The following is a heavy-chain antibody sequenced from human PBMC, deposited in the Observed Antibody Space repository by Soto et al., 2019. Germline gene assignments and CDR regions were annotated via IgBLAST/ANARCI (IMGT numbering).Heavy chain of an antibody. D-gene: IGHD3-10*01. Sequence: SVKVSCKASGGTFSSYAISWVRQAPGQGLEWMGGIIPIFGTANYAQKFQGRVTITADESTSTAYMELSSLRSEDTAVYYCASGWFGEFVYQFDYWGQGTLVTVSS. CDR2: IIPIFGTA. CDR3: ASGWFGEFVYQFDY. J-gene: IGHJ4*02. V-gene: IGHV1-69*13. CDR1: GGTFSSYA.